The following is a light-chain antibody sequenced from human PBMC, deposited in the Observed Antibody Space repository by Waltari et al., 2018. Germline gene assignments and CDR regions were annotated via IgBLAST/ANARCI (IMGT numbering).Light chain of an antibody. V-gene: IGLV7-43*01. CDR1: TGAVTSHYY. Sequence: QTVVTQEPSLTVSPGGTVTLTCASSTGAVTSHYYPNWFQQKPGQAPRPLIYSTDKKPSWTPARFSGSLLGGKAALTVSDVQPEDEADFYCLLYYGGAWVFGGGTKLTVL. J-gene: IGLJ3*02. CDR2: STD. CDR3: LLYYGGAWV.